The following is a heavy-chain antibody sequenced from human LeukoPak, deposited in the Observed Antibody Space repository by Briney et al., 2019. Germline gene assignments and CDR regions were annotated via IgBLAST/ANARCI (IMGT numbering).Heavy chain of an antibody. V-gene: IGHV4-59*08. Sequence: SETLSLTCTVSGGSLYNYYWNWIRQPPGKGLEWIGSIYHSGSTYYNPSLKSRVTISVDTSKNQFSLKLSSVTAADTAVYYCARSTGYCSGGSCYPPVDWGQGTLVTVSS. CDR3: ARSTGYCSGGSCYPPVD. D-gene: IGHD2-15*01. CDR1: GGSLYNYY. CDR2: IYHSGST. J-gene: IGHJ4*02.